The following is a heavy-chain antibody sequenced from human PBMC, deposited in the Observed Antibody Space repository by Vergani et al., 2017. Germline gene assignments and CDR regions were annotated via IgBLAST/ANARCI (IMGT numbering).Heavy chain of an antibody. V-gene: IGHV1-8*01. CDR3: ARGLGCSSTSCYGPSDYYYYYMDV. CDR2: MNPNSGNT. D-gene: IGHD2-2*01. J-gene: IGHJ6*03. Sequence: QVQLVQSGAEVKKPGASVKVSCKASGYTFTSYDINWVRQATGQGLEWMGWMNPNSGNTGYAQKFQGRVTMTRNTSISTAYMELSSLRSEDTAVYYCARGLGCSSTSCYGPSDYYYYYMDVWGKGTTVTVSS. CDR1: GYTFTSYD.